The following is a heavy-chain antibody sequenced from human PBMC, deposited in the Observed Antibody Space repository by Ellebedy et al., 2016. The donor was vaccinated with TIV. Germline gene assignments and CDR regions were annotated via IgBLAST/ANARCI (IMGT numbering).Heavy chain of an antibody. Sequence: SETLSLXCAVSGGAITSNYWCWIRQPPGKGLEWIGYIYYSGSTNYNPSLKSRVNISVDTSKNQFSLKLSSVTAADTAVYYCASGLRGAFAIWGQGTMFTVSS. CDR3: ASGLRGAFAI. CDR2: IYYSGST. CDR1: GGAITSNY. V-gene: IGHV4-59*13. J-gene: IGHJ3*02. D-gene: IGHD5-12*01.